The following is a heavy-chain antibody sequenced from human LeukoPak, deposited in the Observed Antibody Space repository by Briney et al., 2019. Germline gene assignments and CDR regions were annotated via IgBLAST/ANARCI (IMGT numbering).Heavy chain of an antibody. CDR1: GGTFSSYA. V-gene: IGHV1-69*13. J-gene: IGHJ4*02. Sequence: GASVKVSCKASGGTFSSYAISWVRQAPGQGLEWMGGIIPIFGTANYAQKFQGRVTITADESTSTAYMELSSLRSEDTAVYYCARDRRAYCSGGSCYSPLDYWSQGTLVTVSS. CDR3: ARDRRAYCSGGSCYSPLDY. CDR2: IIPIFGTA. D-gene: IGHD2-15*01.